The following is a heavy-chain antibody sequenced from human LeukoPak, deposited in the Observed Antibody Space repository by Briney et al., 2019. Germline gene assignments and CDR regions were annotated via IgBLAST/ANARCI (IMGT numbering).Heavy chain of an antibody. CDR1: GVTFVKYW. J-gene: IGHJ3*02. V-gene: IGHV3-7*01. CDR3: LLEWYDAFDI. Sequence: SGGSLRLSCEASGVTFVKYWMSWVRQAPGKGPEWVANMNQDGSEKYYVDSVKGRFTISRDNAKNSLYLQMNSLRAEDTAVYYCLLEWYDAFDIWGQGTMVTVSS. D-gene: IGHD3-3*01. CDR2: MNQDGSEK.